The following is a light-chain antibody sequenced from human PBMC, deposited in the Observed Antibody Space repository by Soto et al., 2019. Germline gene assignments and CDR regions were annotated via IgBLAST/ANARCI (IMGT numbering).Light chain of an antibody. Sequence: EIVMTQSPATLSVSPGERATLSCRASQSVSSNLAWYQQKPGQTPRLLIYGASTRAPDVPARFSGSGSGTEFTLTISSLQSEDFAVYYCQQYNNWPPKYTFGQGTKLEIK. CDR1: QSVSSN. CDR3: QQYNNWPPKYT. V-gene: IGKV3-15*01. J-gene: IGKJ2*01. CDR2: GAS.